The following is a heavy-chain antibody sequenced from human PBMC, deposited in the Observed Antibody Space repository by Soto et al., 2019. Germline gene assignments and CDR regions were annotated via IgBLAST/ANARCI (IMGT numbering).Heavy chain of an antibody. D-gene: IGHD5-18*01. CDR2: INAGNGNT. V-gene: IGHV1-3*05. CDR1: GYTFTSYA. Sequence: QVQLVQSGAEEKKPGASVKVSCKASGYTFTSYAMHWVRQAPGQRLEWMGWINAGNGNTKYSQKFQGRVTITRDTSASTAYMELSSLRSEDTAVYYCARDRGYSYGPFDYWCQGTLVTVSS. J-gene: IGHJ4*02. CDR3: ARDRGYSYGPFDY.